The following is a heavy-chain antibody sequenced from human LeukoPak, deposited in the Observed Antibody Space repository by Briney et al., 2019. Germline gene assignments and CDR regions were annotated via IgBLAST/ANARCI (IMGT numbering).Heavy chain of an antibody. Sequence: GGSLRLSCAASGFTFSSYSMNWVRQAPGKGLEWVSSISSSSSYIYYADSVKGRFTISRDNAKNSLYLQMNSLRAEDTAVYYCARVRGVRGVIITAYYYYGMDVWGQGTTVTVSS. CDR1: GFTFSSYS. J-gene: IGHJ6*02. CDR2: ISSSSSYI. D-gene: IGHD3-10*01. CDR3: ARVRGVRGVIITAYYYYGMDV. V-gene: IGHV3-21*01.